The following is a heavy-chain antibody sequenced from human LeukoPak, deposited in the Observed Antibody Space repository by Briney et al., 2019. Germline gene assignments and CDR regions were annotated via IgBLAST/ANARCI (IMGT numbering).Heavy chain of an antibody. CDR2: INAGNGDA. Sequence: GASVKVSCKASGYTFTTYAIHWVRQAPGRSLEWMGRINAGNGDAKYSQNFHDRITITRDTSASTVYMELTSLRSEDTAVYYCGKSVPSGFDPWGQGTLVTVSS. CDR3: GKSVPSGFDP. D-gene: IGHD5/OR15-5a*01. V-gene: IGHV1-3*01. CDR1: GYTFTTYA. J-gene: IGHJ5*02.